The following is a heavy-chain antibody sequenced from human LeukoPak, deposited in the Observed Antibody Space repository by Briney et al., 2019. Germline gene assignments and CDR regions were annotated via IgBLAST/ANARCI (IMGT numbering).Heavy chain of an antibody. V-gene: IGHV1-8*02. J-gene: IGHJ3*02. CDR3: ARGNYYGSGSYDAFDI. Sequence: GASVKVSCKASGGTFSSYTISWVRQAPGQGLEWMGWMNPNSGNTGYAQKFQGRVTMTRNTSISTAYMELSSLRSEDTAVYYCARGNYYGSGSYDAFDIWGQGTMVTVSS. D-gene: IGHD3-10*01. CDR2: MNPNSGNT. CDR1: GGTFSSYT.